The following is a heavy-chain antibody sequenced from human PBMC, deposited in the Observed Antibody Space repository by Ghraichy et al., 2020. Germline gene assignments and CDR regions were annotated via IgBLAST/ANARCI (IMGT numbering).Heavy chain of an antibody. V-gene: IGHV4-34*01. D-gene: IGHD5-12*01. CDR2: ISHGGRA. CDR3: ARGVDISLFEGWSYYDS. J-gene: IGHJ4*02. Sequence: SETLSLTCAVSGGSFSGYFWTWIRQPPGKGLEFIGEISHGGRANYNPSLKSRVTVSLDTSSKHFSLRLTSMTAADTAVYYCARGVDISLFEGWSYYDSWGQGTLVTVSS. CDR1: GGSFSGYF.